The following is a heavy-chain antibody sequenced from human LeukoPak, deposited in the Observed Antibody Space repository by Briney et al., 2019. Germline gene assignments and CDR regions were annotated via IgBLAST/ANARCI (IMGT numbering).Heavy chain of an antibody. D-gene: IGHD2-21*01. V-gene: IGHV4-39*01. Sequence: SETLSLTCTVSSGSIGSSSNYWGWIRQAPGKGLEWIGNVYYSGRTYYNPSLKSRVTISVDTSKNQFSLKLSSVTAADTAVYYCARVGLLPALYNWFDPWGQGTLVTVSS. J-gene: IGHJ5*02. CDR1: SGSIGSSSNY. CDR2: VYYSGRT. CDR3: ARVGLLPALYNWFDP.